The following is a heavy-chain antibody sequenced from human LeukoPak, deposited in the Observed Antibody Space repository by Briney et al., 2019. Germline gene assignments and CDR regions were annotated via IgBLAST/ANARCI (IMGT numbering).Heavy chain of an antibody. Sequence: ASETLSLTCTVSGGSISSYYWSWIRQPPGKGLEWIGYIYYSGSTNYNPSLKSRVTISVDTSKNQFSLKLSSVTAADTAVYYCARDGGLRSWSYGMDVWGQGTTVTVSS. V-gene: IGHV4-59*01. CDR1: GGSISSYY. CDR2: IYYSGST. J-gene: IGHJ6*02. D-gene: IGHD4-17*01. CDR3: ARDGGLRSWSYGMDV.